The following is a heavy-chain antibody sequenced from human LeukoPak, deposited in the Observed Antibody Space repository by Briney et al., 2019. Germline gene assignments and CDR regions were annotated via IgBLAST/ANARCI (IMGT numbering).Heavy chain of an antibody. CDR1: GFIFSDSS. CDR3: ARGGNYGYLWNAFDI. J-gene: IGHJ3*02. CDR2: ISAGGSSI. Sequence: PGGSLRLSCRDSGFIFSDSSMTWVRQAPGKGLEWVSYISAGGSSIYYADSVKGRFTISRDNAKNSLYLQMNSLRAEDTTVYYCARGGNYGYLWNAFDIWGQGTMVTVSS. V-gene: IGHV3-48*04. D-gene: IGHD5-18*01.